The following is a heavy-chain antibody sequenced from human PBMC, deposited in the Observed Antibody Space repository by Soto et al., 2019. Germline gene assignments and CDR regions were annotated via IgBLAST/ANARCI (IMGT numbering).Heavy chain of an antibody. CDR3: ARRPETNGWKGFGAEKYYFDF. V-gene: IGHV1-8*01. D-gene: IGHD6-19*01. CDR2: MNPNTGNS. CDR1: GYTFTSYD. Sequence: QVQLVQSGAEVRKPGASVKVSCEASGYTFTSYDIYWVRQATGQGLEWMGWMNPNTGNSGYAQKFQGRVTMTSDTPKSTAQRERRTLGSGDRAVYYWARRPETNGWKGFGAEKYYFDFGGQGTLVPVSS. J-gene: IGHJ4*02.